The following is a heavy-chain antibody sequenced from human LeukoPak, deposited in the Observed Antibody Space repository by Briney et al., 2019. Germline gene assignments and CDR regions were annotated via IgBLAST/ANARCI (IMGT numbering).Heavy chain of an antibody. CDR1: GYTLTELS. CDR3: ATSGYSYGFHY. Sequence: GASVRVSCKVSGYTLTELSMHWVRQAPGKGLEWMGGFDPEDGETIYAQNVQGRVTITEDTSTDTAYMELSSLRSADTAVYYCATSGYSYGFHYWGQGTLVTVSS. V-gene: IGHV1-24*01. D-gene: IGHD5-18*01. J-gene: IGHJ4*02. CDR2: FDPEDGET.